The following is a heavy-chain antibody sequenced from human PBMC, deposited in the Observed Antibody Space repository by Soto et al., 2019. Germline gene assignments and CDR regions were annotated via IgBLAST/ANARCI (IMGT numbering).Heavy chain of an antibody. CDR2: INHSGST. CDR3: ARDGMTTVTIYYYYGMDV. J-gene: IGHJ6*02. D-gene: IGHD4-17*01. Sequence: SETLSLTCAVYGVSFSGYYWSWIRQPPGKGLEWIGEINHSGSTNYNPSLKSRVTISVDTSKNQFSLKLSSVTAADTAVYYCARDGMTTVTIYYYYGMDVWGQGTTVTVSS. CDR1: GVSFSGYY. V-gene: IGHV4-34*01.